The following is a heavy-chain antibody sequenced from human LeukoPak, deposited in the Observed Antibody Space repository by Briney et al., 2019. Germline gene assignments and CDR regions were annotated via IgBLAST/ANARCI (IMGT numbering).Heavy chain of an antibody. J-gene: IGHJ4*02. CDR2: ISSSSSYI. CDR1: GFTFSSDS. V-gene: IGHV3-21*01. D-gene: IGHD3-10*01. Sequence: GGSLRLSCAASGFTFSSDSMNCVRQAPGKGLEWVSSISSSSSYIYYADSVKGRFTISRDNAKNSLYLQMNSLRAEDTAVYYCARDSVRVGYGSGSLPFYWGQGTLVTVSS. CDR3: ARDSVRVGYGSGSLPFY.